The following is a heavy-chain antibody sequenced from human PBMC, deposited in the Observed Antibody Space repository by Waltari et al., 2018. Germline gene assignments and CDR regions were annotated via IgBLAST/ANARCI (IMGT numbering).Heavy chain of an antibody. CDR1: GGSISSRNW. Sequence: QVQLQESGPGLVKPSGTLSLTCAVSGGSISSRNWCSWVRQPPGKGLEWIGKIYHSGSTNDNPSLKSRVTISVDKSKNQFSLKLSSVTAADTAVYYCARVEYSGSYYRIYWGQGTLVTVSS. CDR3: ARVEYSGSYYRIY. J-gene: IGHJ4*02. V-gene: IGHV4-4*02. CDR2: IYHSGST. D-gene: IGHD1-26*01.